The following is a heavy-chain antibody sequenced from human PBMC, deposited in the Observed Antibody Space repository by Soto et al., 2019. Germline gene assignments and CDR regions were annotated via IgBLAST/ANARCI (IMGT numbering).Heavy chain of an antibody. CDR3: AREGRGYSYGLDAFDI. Sequence: PGGSLRLSCAASGFTFSDHYMYWVRQAPWKGLEWVGRTRNKANSYTTEYAASVKGRFTISRDDSKNSLYLQMNSLKTEDTAVYYCAREGRGYSYGLDAFDIWGQGTMVTVSS. V-gene: IGHV3-72*01. CDR1: GFTFSDHY. J-gene: IGHJ3*02. D-gene: IGHD5-18*01. CDR2: TRNKANSYTT.